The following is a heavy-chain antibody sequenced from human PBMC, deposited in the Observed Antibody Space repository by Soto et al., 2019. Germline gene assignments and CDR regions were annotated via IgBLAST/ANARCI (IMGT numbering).Heavy chain of an antibody. V-gene: IGHV4-34*01. CDR1: GGSFSGYY. J-gene: IGHJ6*02. Sequence: SETLSLTCAVYGGSFSGYYWSWIRQPPGKGQEWIGDINNSGSTNYNPSLKSRVTISVDTSKNQFSLRLSSVSAADTAVYYCARGFRYYYFWSGYYTCPVYGMDVWGQGTTVTVSS. CDR2: INNSGST. CDR3: ARGFRYYYFWSGYYTCPVYGMDV. D-gene: IGHD3-3*01.